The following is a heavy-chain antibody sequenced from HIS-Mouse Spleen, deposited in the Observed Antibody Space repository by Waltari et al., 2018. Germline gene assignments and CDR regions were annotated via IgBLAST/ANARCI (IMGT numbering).Heavy chain of an antibody. Sequence: QLQLQESGPGLVKPSETLSLTCTVSGGSISSSSYYWGWIRQPPGKGLEWIGGIYYRGSTYYNPYLKRRVTISVDTSKNQFSLKLSSVTAADTAVYYCAREIPYSSSWYDWYFDLWGRGTLVTVSS. D-gene: IGHD6-13*01. V-gene: IGHV4-39*07. CDR2: IYYRGST. CDR1: GGSISSSSYY. CDR3: AREIPYSSSWYDWYFDL. J-gene: IGHJ2*01.